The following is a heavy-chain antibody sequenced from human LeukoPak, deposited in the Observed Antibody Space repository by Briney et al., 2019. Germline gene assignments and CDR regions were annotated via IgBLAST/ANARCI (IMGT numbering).Heavy chain of an antibody. V-gene: IGHV4-34*01. Sequence: SETLSLTCAVYGGSFSGYYWSWIRQPPGKGLEWIGEINYSGSTNYNPSLTSRVTISLDTSKNQFSLKLSSVTAADTAVYYCARGGLQLWSKVPDYWGQGTLVTVSS. D-gene: IGHD5-18*01. CDR3: ARGGLQLWSKVPDY. CDR2: INYSGST. CDR1: GGSFSGYY. J-gene: IGHJ4*02.